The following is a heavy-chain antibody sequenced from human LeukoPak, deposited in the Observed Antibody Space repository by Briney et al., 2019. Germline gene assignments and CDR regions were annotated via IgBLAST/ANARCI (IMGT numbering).Heavy chain of an antibody. J-gene: IGHJ6*03. V-gene: IGHV3-48*01. CDR2: ISSSSSTI. CDR1: GFTFSSYS. CDR3: ARLPVVPAAIIYYYYYYMDV. Sequence: GSLRLSCAASGFTFSSYSMNWVRQASGKGLEWVSYISSSSSTIYYADSVKGRFTISRDNAKNSLYLQMNSLRAEDTAVYYCARLPVVPAAIIYYYYYYMDVWGKGTTVTVSS. D-gene: IGHD2-2*01.